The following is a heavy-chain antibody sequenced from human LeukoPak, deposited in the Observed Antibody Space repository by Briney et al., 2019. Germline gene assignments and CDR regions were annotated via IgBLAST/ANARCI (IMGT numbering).Heavy chain of an antibody. J-gene: IGHJ4*02. CDR2: IYNSGST. CDR1: GGPISRYY. Sequence: SETLSLTCTVSGGPISRYYWSWIRQPAGKALEWIGHIYNSGSTNYNPSLKGRVTMSVATSKNQFSLHLSSVTAADTAVYYCARSAFLVTAPGLYYFDYWGQGTLVAVSS. D-gene: IGHD6-13*01. CDR3: ARSAFLVTAPGLYYFDY. V-gene: IGHV4-4*07.